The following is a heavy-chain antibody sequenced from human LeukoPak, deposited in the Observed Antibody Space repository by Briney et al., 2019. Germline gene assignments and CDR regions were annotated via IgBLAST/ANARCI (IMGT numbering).Heavy chain of an antibody. Sequence: GGSLRLSCAASGFTFSSYSMNWVRQAPGKGLEWVSSISSSSSYIYYADSVKGRFTISRDNAKDSLYLQMNSLRAEDTAVYYCARDLDHTSSGWYGYWGQGTLVTVFS. CDR2: ISSSSSYI. V-gene: IGHV3-21*01. CDR3: ARDLDHTSSGWYGY. D-gene: IGHD6-19*01. J-gene: IGHJ4*02. CDR1: GFTFSSYS.